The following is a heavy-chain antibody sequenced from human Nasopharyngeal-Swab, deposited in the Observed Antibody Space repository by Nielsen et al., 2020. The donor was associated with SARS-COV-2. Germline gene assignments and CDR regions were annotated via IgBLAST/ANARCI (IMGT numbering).Heavy chain of an antibody. J-gene: IGHJ4*02. D-gene: IGHD5-12*01. CDR3: ARDGSGYEYGYYFGY. V-gene: IGHV3-33*01. CDR2: MWYDGSNK. Sequence: VRQAPGKGLEWVAVMWYDGSNKYYADSVKGRFTISRDNSKNTLYLQMNSLRAEDTAVYYCARDGSGYEYGYYFGYWGQGTLVTVSS.